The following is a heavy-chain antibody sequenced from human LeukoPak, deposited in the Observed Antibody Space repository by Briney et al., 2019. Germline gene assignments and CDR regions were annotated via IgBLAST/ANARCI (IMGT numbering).Heavy chain of an antibody. J-gene: IGHJ4*02. CDR2: FYYSGST. Sequence: SETVSLTCTVTGGSFSTYYWSWTRQPPGKGLEWIGHFYYSGSTNYNPSLKSRVTISVDTSRNQFSLKLTSVTVADTAVYYCARGQGGNYYLNYFDYWGQGALVTVSS. CDR3: ARGQGGNYYLNYFDY. CDR1: GGSFSTYY. V-gene: IGHV4-59*01. D-gene: IGHD1-26*01.